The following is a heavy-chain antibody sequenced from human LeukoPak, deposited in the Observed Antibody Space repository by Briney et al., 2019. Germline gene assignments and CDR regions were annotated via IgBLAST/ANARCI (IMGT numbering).Heavy chain of an antibody. Sequence: GGSLRLSCAASGITFSSYWMSWVRQAPGKGLEWVAIINQDGSEKYYVDSVKGRFTISRDNAHNSLFLQLNSLRAEDTAVYYCARDLDYWGQGTLVTVSS. CDR1: GITFSSYW. CDR3: ARDLDY. V-gene: IGHV3-7*03. J-gene: IGHJ4*02. CDR2: INQDGSEK.